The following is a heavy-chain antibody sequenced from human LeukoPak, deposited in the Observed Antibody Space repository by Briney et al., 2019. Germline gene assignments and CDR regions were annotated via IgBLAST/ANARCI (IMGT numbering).Heavy chain of an antibody. J-gene: IGHJ4*02. CDR2: ISSDGTST. Sequence: GRSLRLSCAASGFTFGSSYMHSVRQDPGKGLVWASCISSDGTSTNYADSVKGRFTISRDNPKNTVYLQMNSLRAEDTAVYYCARDVGSSLHSWGQGTLVIVSS. D-gene: IGHD2-2*01. CDR3: ARDVGSSLHS. V-gene: IGHV3-74*01. CDR1: GFTFGSSY.